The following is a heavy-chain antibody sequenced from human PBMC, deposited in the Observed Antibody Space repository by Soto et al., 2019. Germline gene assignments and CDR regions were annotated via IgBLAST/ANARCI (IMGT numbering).Heavy chain of an antibody. CDR2: IDHSGGT. J-gene: IGHJ6*02. CDR1: GGSFSDYY. V-gene: IGHV4-34*01. D-gene: IGHD6-6*01. Sequence: SDTLSLTSSVSGGSFSDYYWTWIRKPPGKGLEWIGEIDHSGGTNYNPSLKSRVSISVDTSKNHFSLKLTSVTAADTAVYYCAGREYSSSSFYYYYYAIDVWGQGNTVTVSS. CDR3: AGREYSSSSFYYYYYAIDV.